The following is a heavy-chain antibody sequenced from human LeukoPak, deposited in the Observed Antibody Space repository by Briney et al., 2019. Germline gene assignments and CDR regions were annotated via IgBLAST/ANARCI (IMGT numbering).Heavy chain of an antibody. J-gene: IGHJ6*03. CDR1: GGSISSYF. V-gene: IGHV4-59*01. CDR2: IYYTGST. CDR3: ARAPHFYYYMAV. Sequence: SETLSLTCTVSGGSISSYFWSWIRQPPGKALEWIGYIYYTGSTNYNPSLKSRVTISVDTSKNQFSLKLSSGTAADTALYYCARAPHFYYYMAVWGKGTTVTVSS.